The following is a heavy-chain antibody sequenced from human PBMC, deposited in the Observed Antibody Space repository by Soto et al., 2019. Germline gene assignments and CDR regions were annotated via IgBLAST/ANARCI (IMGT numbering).Heavy chain of an antibody. D-gene: IGHD3-16*02. V-gene: IGHV4-59*08. J-gene: IGHJ4*01. CDR1: GGSISYSY. CDR3: ARSFTEPFFVGL. CDR2: GHSNGIS. Sequence: PSETLSLTCNVSGGSISYSYWTWIRQTPGKGQERIGYGHSNGISKYNPSLESRVLISVDTSKSLFSLKVSSVTAADTAVYYCARSFTEPFFVGLWGQGTLVTDSS.